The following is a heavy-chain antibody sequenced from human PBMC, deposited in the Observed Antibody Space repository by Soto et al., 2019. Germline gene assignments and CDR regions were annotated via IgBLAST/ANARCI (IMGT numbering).Heavy chain of an antibody. Sequence: QVQLVESGGGVVQPGRSLRLSCSASGLTFSSYAMNWVRQAPGKGLEWVAVISYDGSNKFYADSVKGRFTISRDVSKNTLYVQMNSMSADDRAVYYCARDCYYHYGMDVWGQGTTVTVSS. V-gene: IGHV3-30-3*01. CDR3: ARDCYYHYGMDV. J-gene: IGHJ6*02. CDR1: GLTFSSYA. CDR2: ISYDGSNK. D-gene: IGHD3-10*01.